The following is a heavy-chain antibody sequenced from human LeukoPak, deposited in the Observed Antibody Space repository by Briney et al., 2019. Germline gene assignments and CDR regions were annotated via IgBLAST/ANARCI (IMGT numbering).Heavy chain of an antibody. CDR2: INHSGST. D-gene: IGHD3-22*01. V-gene: IGHV4-34*01. Sequence: SETLSLTCAVYGGSFSGYYCSWIRQPPGKGLEWIGEINHSGSTNYNPSLKSRVTISVDTSKNQFSLKLSSVTAADTAVYYCARCYYDSSGCDYWGQGTLVTVSS. CDR1: GGSFSGYY. J-gene: IGHJ4*02. CDR3: ARCYYDSSGCDY.